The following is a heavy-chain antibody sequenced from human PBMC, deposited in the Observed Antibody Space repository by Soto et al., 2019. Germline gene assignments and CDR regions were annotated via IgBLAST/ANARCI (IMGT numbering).Heavy chain of an antibody. Sequence: ASVKVSCKASGYTFTSYAMHWVRQAPGQRLEWMGWINAGNGNTKYSQKFQGRVTITRDTSASTAYMELSSLRSEDTAVYYCARPPRPIPYSSGSPGYYYYMDVWGKGTTVTVSS. CDR3: ARPPRPIPYSSGSPGYYYYMDV. J-gene: IGHJ6*03. CDR2: INAGNGNT. V-gene: IGHV1-3*01. CDR1: GYTFTSYA. D-gene: IGHD6-19*01.